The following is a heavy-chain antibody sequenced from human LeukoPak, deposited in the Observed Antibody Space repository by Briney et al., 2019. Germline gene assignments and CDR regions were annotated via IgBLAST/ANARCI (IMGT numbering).Heavy chain of an antibody. CDR2: ISSSSSYI. Sequence: PGGSLRLSCAASGFTFSSYSMNWVRQAPGKGLEWVSSISSSSSYIYYADSVKGRFTISRDNAKNSLYLQMNSLRAEDTAVYYCAREIVGATKGQGDYWGQGTLVTVSS. V-gene: IGHV3-21*01. CDR3: AREIVGATKGQGDY. D-gene: IGHD1-26*01. J-gene: IGHJ4*02. CDR1: GFTFSSYS.